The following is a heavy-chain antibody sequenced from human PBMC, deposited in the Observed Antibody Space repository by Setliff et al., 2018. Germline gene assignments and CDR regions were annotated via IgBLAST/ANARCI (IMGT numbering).Heavy chain of an antibody. Sequence: GGSLRLSCAASGFTFSRYAMNWVRQTPGKGLEWVSYISASSANIQYADSVRGRFTVSRDNAKNSLYLQMNSLRAEDTATYYCARSENCFSTHCSPYDYWGQGTLVTVSS. CDR3: ARSENCFSTHCSPYDY. CDR2: ISASSANI. D-gene: IGHD2-2*01. V-gene: IGHV3-48*04. J-gene: IGHJ4*02. CDR1: GFTFSRYA.